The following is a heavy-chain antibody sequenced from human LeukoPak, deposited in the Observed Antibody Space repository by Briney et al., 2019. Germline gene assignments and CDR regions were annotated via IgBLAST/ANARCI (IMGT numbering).Heavy chain of an antibody. CDR3: ATTSSNYYGGWFGP. V-gene: IGHV4-59*02. D-gene: IGHD3-10*01. Sequence: SETLSLTCTVSGGSVSSQHWRWIRQPPGKGLEWIGWIYNSVNTNYKPSFAGRVTTSLDTSKNQFSLKLSSVAAADTAVYYCATTSSNYYGGWFGPWGQGLPVTVSS. J-gene: IGHJ5*02. CDR1: GGSVSSQH. CDR2: IYNSVNT.